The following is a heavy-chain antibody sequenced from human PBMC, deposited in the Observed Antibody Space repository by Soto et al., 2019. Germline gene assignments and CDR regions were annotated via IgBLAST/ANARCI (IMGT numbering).Heavy chain of an antibody. J-gene: IGHJ3*01. V-gene: IGHV5-51*01. CDR3: ARPGGRADSGYYGGRDAIDF. Sequence: PGESLKISCKGSGYTFTNYWIGWVRQMPGKGLEWVGIIYPSNSHTRYSPSFQGQVTISADKSISTAYLQWSSLKASDTAMYYCARPGGRADSGYYGGRDAIDFWGQGTMVTVSS. D-gene: IGHD5-12*01. CDR1: GYTFTNYW. CDR2: IYPSNSHT.